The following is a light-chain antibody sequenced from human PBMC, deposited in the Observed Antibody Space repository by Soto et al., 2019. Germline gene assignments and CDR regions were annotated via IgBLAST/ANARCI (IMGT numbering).Light chain of an antibody. V-gene: IGKV1-9*01. CDR1: QGISSY. J-gene: IGKJ1*01. CDR2: AAS. Sequence: IQLSHAPSALTASGSEKLTITYRASQGISSYLGWYQQKPGKAPNLLIYAASSLQSGVPSRFSGSGSGTDFTLTISRLQPEDFAVYYCHQYGSSSWTFGEGTKVDI. CDR3: HQYGSSSWT.